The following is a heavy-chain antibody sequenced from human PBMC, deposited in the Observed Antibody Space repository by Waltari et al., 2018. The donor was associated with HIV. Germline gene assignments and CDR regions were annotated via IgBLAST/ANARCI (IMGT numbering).Heavy chain of an antibody. CDR2: IYYSGST. V-gene: IGHV4-39*07. Sequence: QLQLQESGPGLVKPSETLSLTCTVSGCSISSSSYYWGWIRQPPGKGLEWIGSIYYSGSTYYNPSLKSRVTISVDTSKNQFSLKLSSVTAADTAVYYCAREGALRGVLKAFDPWGQGTLVTVSS. CDR3: AREGALRGVLKAFDP. D-gene: IGHD3-10*01. J-gene: IGHJ5*02. CDR1: GCSISSSSYY.